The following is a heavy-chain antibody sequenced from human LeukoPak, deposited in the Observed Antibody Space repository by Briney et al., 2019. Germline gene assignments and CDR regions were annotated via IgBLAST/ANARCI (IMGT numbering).Heavy chain of an antibody. Sequence: PGGSLRLSCAASGFTFSSYAMGWVRQAPGKGLEWVSEISGSGDNTYYVDSVKGRFTISRDNSKNTLYLQMNSLRAEDTAVYYCAKRKYSSGGIFDYWGQGTLVTVSS. D-gene: IGHD6-19*01. V-gene: IGHV3-23*01. J-gene: IGHJ4*02. CDR2: ISGSGDNT. CDR1: GFTFSSYA. CDR3: AKRKYSSGGIFDY.